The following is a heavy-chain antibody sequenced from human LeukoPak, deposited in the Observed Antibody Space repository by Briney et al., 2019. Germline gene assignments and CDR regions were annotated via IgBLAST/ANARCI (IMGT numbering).Heavy chain of an antibody. CDR1: AFTFDDYG. Sequence: GGSLRLSCAASAFTFDDYGLHWVAQVPGKGLKWVAGFNYQSATFDAHSVKGRFPISRDNAKSLLFLLMDSLRPEDSALYYCVKDAGIAARPWYFDSWGQGTQVIVSS. CDR3: VKDAGIAARPWYFDS. D-gene: IGHD6-6*01. J-gene: IGHJ4*02. V-gene: IGHV3-9*01. CDR2: FNYQSATF.